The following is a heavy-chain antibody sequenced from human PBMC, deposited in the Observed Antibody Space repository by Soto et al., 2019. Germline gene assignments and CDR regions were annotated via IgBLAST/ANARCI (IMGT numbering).Heavy chain of an antibody. Sequence: WASVKVSCKASGGTFSSYAISWVRQAPGQGLEWMGGIIPIFGTANYAQKFQGRVTITADKSTSTAYMELSSLRSEDTAVYYCAREGYSGSYYNNAMDVWGQGTTVTVSS. CDR2: IIPIFGTA. D-gene: IGHD1-26*01. CDR1: GGTFSSYA. J-gene: IGHJ6*02. CDR3: AREGYSGSYYNNAMDV. V-gene: IGHV1-69*06.